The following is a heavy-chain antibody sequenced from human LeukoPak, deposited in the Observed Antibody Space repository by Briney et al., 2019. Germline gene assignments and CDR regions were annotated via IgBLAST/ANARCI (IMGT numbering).Heavy chain of an antibody. J-gene: IGHJ4*02. CDR1: GFTFSSYS. D-gene: IGHD6-19*01. Sequence: GGSLRLSCAASGFTFSSYSMNWVRQAPGKGLEWVSSISSSSSYIYYADSVKGRFTISRDNAKNSLYLQMSSLRAEDTAVYYCARDLGSGFDYWGQGTLVTVSS. V-gene: IGHV3-21*01. CDR2: ISSSSSYI. CDR3: ARDLGSGFDY.